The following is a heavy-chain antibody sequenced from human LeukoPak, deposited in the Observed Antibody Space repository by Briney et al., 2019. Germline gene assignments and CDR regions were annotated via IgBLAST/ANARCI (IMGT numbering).Heavy chain of an antibody. J-gene: IGHJ4*02. CDR3: ARVSSWYREFDY. Sequence: GGSLRLSCAASGFTFSSYVMYWGRQAPGKGLEYVSAISGNGDRTYYANSVKGRFTISRDNSKNTLYLQMGSLRAEDTAVYYCARVSSWYREFDYWGQGTLVTVSS. CDR2: ISGNGDRT. D-gene: IGHD6-13*01. CDR1: GFTFSSYV. V-gene: IGHV3-64*01.